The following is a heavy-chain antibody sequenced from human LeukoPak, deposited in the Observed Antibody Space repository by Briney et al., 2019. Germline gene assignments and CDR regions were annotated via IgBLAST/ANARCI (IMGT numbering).Heavy chain of an antibody. CDR1: GFIFSSCW. J-gene: IGHJ6*04. CDR3: ARRALRYCSSTSCPAQYYGVDV. Sequence: GGSLRLSCAASGFIFSSCWMSWVRQAPRKGLEWVANIKEDGSEKYYVDSVKGRFTISRDNAKNSLYLQTNSLRAEDTAVYYCARRALRYCSSTSCPAQYYGVDVWGKGTTVTVSS. D-gene: IGHD2-2*01. CDR2: IKEDGSEK. V-gene: IGHV3-7*03.